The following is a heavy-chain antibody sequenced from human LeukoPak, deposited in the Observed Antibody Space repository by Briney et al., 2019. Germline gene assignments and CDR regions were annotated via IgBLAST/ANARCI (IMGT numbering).Heavy chain of an antibody. CDR1: GFTLSSYG. D-gene: IGHD5-18*01. V-gene: IGHV3-33*01. J-gene: IGHJ4*02. CDR2: IWYDGSNK. CDR3: ARDVQRGYSYGSLLFDY. Sequence: GGSLRLSCAASGFTLSSYGMHWVRQAPGKGLEWVAVIWYDGSNKYYADSVKGRFTISRDNSKNTLYLQMNSLRAEDTAVYYCARDVQRGYSYGSLLFDYWGQGTLVTVSS.